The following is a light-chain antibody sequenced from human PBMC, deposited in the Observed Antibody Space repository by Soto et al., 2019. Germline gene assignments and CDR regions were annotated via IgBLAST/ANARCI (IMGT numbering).Light chain of an antibody. J-gene: IGKJ1*01. V-gene: IGKV3-15*01. Sequence: VMTQSPATLSVSPGARAPLSCRASQSINSNLAWYQQRPGQAPRLLIYGASTRATGIPARFSGSGSGTEFTLTISSLQSEDFAVYYCQQYNNWWTFGQGTKVDIK. CDR1: QSINSN. CDR3: QQYNNWWT. CDR2: GAS.